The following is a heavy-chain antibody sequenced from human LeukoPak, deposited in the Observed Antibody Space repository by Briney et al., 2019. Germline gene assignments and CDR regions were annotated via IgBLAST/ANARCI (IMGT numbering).Heavy chain of an antibody. Sequence: GESLKISCKGSGYSFTNYWIAWVRQMPGKGLEWMGIIHPDDSGTRYSPSFQGQVTISADKSISTAYLQWSSLKASDTAMYYCARLLTVVGPFDFWGRGTLVTVSS. V-gene: IGHV5-51*01. D-gene: IGHD3-22*01. CDR2: IHPDDSGT. J-gene: IGHJ4*02. CDR3: ARLLTVVGPFDF. CDR1: GYSFTNYW.